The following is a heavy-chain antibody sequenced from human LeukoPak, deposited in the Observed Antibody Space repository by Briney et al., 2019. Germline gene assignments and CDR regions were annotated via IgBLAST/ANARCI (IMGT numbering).Heavy chain of an antibody. CDR2: FDPEDGES. CDR1: GYTLTELS. Sequence: ASVKVSCKVSGYTLTELSMHWVRQAPGKGLEWMGGFDPEDGESIYAQKFQGRVTMTEDTSTDTAYMELSSLRSGDTAVYYCATGATLTIFGVVIPYPYGMDVWGQGTTVTVSS. J-gene: IGHJ6*02. D-gene: IGHD3-3*01. CDR3: ATGATLTIFGVVIPYPYGMDV. V-gene: IGHV1-24*01.